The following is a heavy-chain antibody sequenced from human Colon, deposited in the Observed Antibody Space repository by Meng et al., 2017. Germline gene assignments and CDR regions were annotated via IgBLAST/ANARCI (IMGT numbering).Heavy chain of an antibody. J-gene: IGHJ4*02. CDR2: ISATSSDI. CDR3: ARLYNTGLDY. V-gene: IGHV3-21*01. Sequence: GGSLRLSCAVSGITFRSYSMHWVRQAPGKGLEWISAISATSSDIYYADSVKGRFTISRDNAKNSLYLQMDSLRADDTAVYYCARLYNTGLDYWGQGTPVTVSS. CDR1: GITFRSYS. D-gene: IGHD1-14*01.